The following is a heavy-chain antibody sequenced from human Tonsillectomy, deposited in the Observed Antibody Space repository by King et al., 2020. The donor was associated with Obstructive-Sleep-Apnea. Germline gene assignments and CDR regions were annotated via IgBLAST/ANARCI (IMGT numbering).Heavy chain of an antibody. CDR1: GFTFSSYG. J-gene: IGHJ4*02. V-gene: IGHV3-33*06. CDR3: AKAGNGGYVRSFRPRLDY. Sequence: VQLVESGGGVVQPGRSLRLSCAAAGFTFSSYGMHWVRQAPGKGLEWVTVIWYDGSNKYYADSVKGRFTISRDNSKNTLYLQMNSLRAEDTAVYYCAKAGNGGYVRSFRPRLDYWGQGTLVTVSS. CDR2: IWYDGSNK. D-gene: IGHD5-12*01.